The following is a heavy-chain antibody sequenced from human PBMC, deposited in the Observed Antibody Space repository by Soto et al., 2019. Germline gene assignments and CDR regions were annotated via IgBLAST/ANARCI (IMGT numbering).Heavy chain of an antibody. CDR1: GFTVSSNY. CDR3: ARTRITMVRGVITGPDYYYGMDV. J-gene: IGHJ6*02. D-gene: IGHD3-10*01. V-gene: IGHV3-66*01. Sequence: GGSLRLSCAASGFTVSSNYMSWVRQAPGKGLEWVSVIYSGGSTYYADSVKGRFTISRDNSKNTLYLQMNSLRAEDTAVYYCARTRITMVRGVITGPDYYYGMDVWGQGTTVTVSS. CDR2: IYSGGST.